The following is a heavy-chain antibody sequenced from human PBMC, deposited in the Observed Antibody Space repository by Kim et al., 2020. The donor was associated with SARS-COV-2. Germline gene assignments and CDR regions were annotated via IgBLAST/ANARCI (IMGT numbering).Heavy chain of an antibody. D-gene: IGHD3-10*01. Sequence: GGSLRLSCTASEFNFSPYSMNWVRQAPGKGLEWVSAVSSSSDSTHYADSAKGRFTISRDNAKNSLYLHMDSLRPEDTAGYYCARLYHYDSGSQDYWCQGT. V-gene: IGHV3-21*01. CDR1: EFNFSPYS. CDR2: VSSSSDST. J-gene: IGHJ4*02. CDR3: ARLYHYDSGSQDY.